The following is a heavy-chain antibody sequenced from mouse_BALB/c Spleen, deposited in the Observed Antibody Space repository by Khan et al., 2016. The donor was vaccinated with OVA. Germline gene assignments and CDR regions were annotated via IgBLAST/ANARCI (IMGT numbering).Heavy chain of an antibody. J-gene: IGHJ2*01. Sequence: QVQLKESGPGLVAPSQSLSITCTVSGFSLTSYGVHWVRQPPGKGLEWLGTIWAGGSTNYNSALMSRLSIIKDNSKSQVFLKMNSLQTDDTAIYYWAREVYYANLYYFDYWGQGTTLTVSS. CDR1: GFSLTSYG. V-gene: IGHV2-9*02. D-gene: IGHD2-1*01. CDR3: AREVYYANLYYFDY. CDR2: IWAGGST.